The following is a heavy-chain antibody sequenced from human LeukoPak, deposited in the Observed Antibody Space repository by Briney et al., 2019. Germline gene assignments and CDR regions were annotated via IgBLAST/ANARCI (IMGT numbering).Heavy chain of an antibody. Sequence: GGSLRLSCAASGFTFSSYWMSWVRQAPGKGLEWVANIKQDGSEKYYVDSVKGRFTISRDNVKKSLYLQMNSLRAEDTAVYYCARLGAGPYYYYMDVWGKGTTVTVSS. CDR1: GFTFSSYW. J-gene: IGHJ6*03. CDR2: IKQDGSEK. V-gene: IGHV3-7*01. D-gene: IGHD3-10*01. CDR3: ARLGAGPYYYYMDV.